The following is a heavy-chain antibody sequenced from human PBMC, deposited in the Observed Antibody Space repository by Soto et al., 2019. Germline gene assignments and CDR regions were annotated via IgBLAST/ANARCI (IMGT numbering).Heavy chain of an antibody. D-gene: IGHD1-1*01. V-gene: IGHV1-24*01. CDR2: FAPADGAK. Sequence: SAKGSCKVSGYTLTELSMHWVRQAPGNRLEWMGGFAPADGAKIYAQKFQGRVTMTEHTSTDTAYMELSSLRSEDTAVYYWATGSSVHIMDVWGQGTTLTVSS. CDR3: ATGSSVHIMDV. J-gene: IGHJ6*02. CDR1: GYTLTELS.